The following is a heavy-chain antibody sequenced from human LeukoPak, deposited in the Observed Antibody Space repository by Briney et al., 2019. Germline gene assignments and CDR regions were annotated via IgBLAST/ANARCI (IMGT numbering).Heavy chain of an antibody. CDR1: GLTFSNYW. Sequence: GGSLRLSCAASGLTFSNYWMSWVRQAPGKGLEWVANIKQDGNEEYYVDSVKGRFTISRDNAKNSLYLQMNSLRVEDTAVYYCTRYYRGCSSIGCSYYFDYWGQGTLVTVSS. V-gene: IGHV3-7*01. J-gene: IGHJ4*02. CDR3: TRYYRGCSSIGCSYYFDY. D-gene: IGHD2-2*01. CDR2: IKQDGNEE.